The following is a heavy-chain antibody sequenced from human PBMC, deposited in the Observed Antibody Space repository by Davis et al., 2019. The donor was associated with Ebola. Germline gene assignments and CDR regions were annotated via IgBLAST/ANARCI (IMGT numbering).Heavy chain of an antibody. CDR3: AREYSSSLRAAFDV. V-gene: IGHV6-1*01. CDR2: TYYRSKWCN. Sequence: SETLSLTCAISGDSVSRDTVTWNWIRQSPSRGLEWLGRTYYRSKWCNDYAVSVKSRITVNPDTSKNQFSLQLNSVTPEDTAVYYCAREYSSSLRAAFDVWGQGTMVTVSS. CDR1: GDSVSRDTVT. J-gene: IGHJ3*01. D-gene: IGHD6-6*01.